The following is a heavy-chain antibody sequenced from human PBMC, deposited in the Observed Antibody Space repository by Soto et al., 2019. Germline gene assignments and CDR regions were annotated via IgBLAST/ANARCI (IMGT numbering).Heavy chain of an antibody. CDR2: IYYSGST. CDR1: GDSISSGGYY. J-gene: IGHJ3*02. V-gene: IGHV4-31*03. D-gene: IGHD2-21*02. CDR3: ARAVVTPLAFDI. Sequence: SETLSLTCTVSGDSISSGGYYWSWIRQHPGKGLEWIGYIYYSGSTYYNPSLKSRVTISVDTSKNQFSLKLSSVTAADTAVYYCARAVVTPLAFDIWGQGPMVTVSS.